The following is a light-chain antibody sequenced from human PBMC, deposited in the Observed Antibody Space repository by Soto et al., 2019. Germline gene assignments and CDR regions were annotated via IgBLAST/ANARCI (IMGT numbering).Light chain of an antibody. CDR2: EVS. CDR3: SSYSSSTTLYV. J-gene: IGLJ1*01. Sequence: QSALTQPASVSGSPGQSITISCTGSTSDVGDYNYVSWYQQHPGKGPKLIIYEVSNRPSGVSDRFSASKSANTASLTISGLHAEDEAIYYCSSYSSSTTLYVFGTGTKLTVL. CDR1: TSDVGDYNY. V-gene: IGLV2-14*01.